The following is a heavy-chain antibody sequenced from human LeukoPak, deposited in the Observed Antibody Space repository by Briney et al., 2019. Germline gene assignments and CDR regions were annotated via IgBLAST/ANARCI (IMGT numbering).Heavy chain of an antibody. CDR1: GYTFTGYY. Sequence: ASVKVSCKASGYTFTGYYIHWVRQAPGQGLDWMGWINPNSGATYYTQSFQGRVTMTRDTSINTVYMELSRLTSDDTAMYYCARAPIYCTSSSCGLAYFDYWGQGTLLTVSS. CDR2: INPNSGAT. D-gene: IGHD2-2*01. V-gene: IGHV1-2*02. CDR3: ARAPIYCTSSSCGLAYFDY. J-gene: IGHJ4*02.